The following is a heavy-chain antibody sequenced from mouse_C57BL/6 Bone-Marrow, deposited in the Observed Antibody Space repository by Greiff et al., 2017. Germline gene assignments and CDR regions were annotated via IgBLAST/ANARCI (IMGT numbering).Heavy chain of an antibody. CDR3: ARGFDYYGSSYLAMDY. CDR2: ISSGSSTI. J-gene: IGHJ4*01. CDR1: GFTFSDYG. V-gene: IGHV5-17*01. D-gene: IGHD1-1*01. Sequence: EVKLMESGGGLVKPGGSLKLSCAASGFTFSDYGMHWVRQAPEKGLEWVAYISSGSSTIYYADTVKGRFTISRDNAKNTLFLQMTSLRSEDTAMYYCARGFDYYGSSYLAMDYWGQGTSVTVSS.